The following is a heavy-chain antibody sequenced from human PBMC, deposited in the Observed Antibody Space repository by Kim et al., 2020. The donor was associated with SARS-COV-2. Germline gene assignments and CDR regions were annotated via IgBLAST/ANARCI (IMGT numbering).Heavy chain of an antibody. CDR1: GGSISSSSYY. J-gene: IGHJ6*02. CDR2: IYYSGST. CDR3: VSLNYYGSGSSYGMDV. V-gene: IGHV4-39*01. D-gene: IGHD3-10*01. Sequence: SETLSLTCTVSGGSISSSSYYWGWIRQPPGKGLEWIGSIYYSGSTYYNPSLKSRVTISVDTSKNQFSLKLSSVTAADTAVYYCVSLNYYGSGSSYGMDVWGQGTTVTVSS.